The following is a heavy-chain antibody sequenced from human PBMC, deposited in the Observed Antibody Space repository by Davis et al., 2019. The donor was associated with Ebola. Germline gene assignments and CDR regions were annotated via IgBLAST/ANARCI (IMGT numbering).Heavy chain of an antibody. CDR3: ARHSLYNWNDGRWFEP. V-gene: IGHV5-51*01. Sequence: GESLKISCKGSEYSLTNYWNGWVREMPGKGLGWMWIIYPVDTDTRYSPSFQGQVTISADKSISTAYLQWRSLKASDTAMYYCARHSLYNWNDGRWFEPWGQGTLVTVSS. J-gene: IGHJ5*02. D-gene: IGHD1-1*01. CDR2: IYPVDTDT. CDR1: EYSLTNYW.